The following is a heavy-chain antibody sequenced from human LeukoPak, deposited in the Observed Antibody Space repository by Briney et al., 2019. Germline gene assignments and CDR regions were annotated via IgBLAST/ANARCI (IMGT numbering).Heavy chain of an antibody. CDR1: GFRFSCHG. D-gene: IGHD3-10*01. CDR3: ARFVGSDYTGSFDL. V-gene: IGHV3-33*01. CDR2: IWYDGSNP. Sequence: GGSLRLSCAGSGFRFSCHGMHWVRQAPGKGLEWLGYIWYDGSNPDYVDPVKGRFTISRDNSKNTVYLQMNSLRAEDTAVYHCARFVGSDYTGSFDLWGQGTPVTVSS. J-gene: IGHJ4*02.